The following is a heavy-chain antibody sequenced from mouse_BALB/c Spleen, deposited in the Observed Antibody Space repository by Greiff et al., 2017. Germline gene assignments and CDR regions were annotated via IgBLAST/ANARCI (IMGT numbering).Heavy chain of an antibody. CDR3: TRRGWD. V-gene: IGHV1-54*01. J-gene: IGHJ2*01. CDR2: IYPGSGST. CDR1: GYAFTNYL. Sequence: QVQLKQSGAELVRPGTSVKVSCKASGYAFTNYLIEWVKQRPGQGLEWIGNIYPGSGSTNYDEKFKSKATLTVDTSSSTAYMQLSSLTSEDSAVYYCTRRGWDWGQGTTLTVSS. D-gene: IGHD2-3*01.